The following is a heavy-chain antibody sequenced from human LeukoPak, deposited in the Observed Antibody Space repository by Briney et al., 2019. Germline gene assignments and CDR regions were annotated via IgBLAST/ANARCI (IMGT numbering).Heavy chain of an antibody. V-gene: IGHV1-69*04. CDR3: ARGGTTGEVTDY. CDR2: IIPILGIA. D-gene: IGHD1-1*01. J-gene: IGHJ4*02. CDR1: GCTFSSYA. Sequence: GASVKVSCKPSGCTFSSYAISSVRQAPGQGLEWMGRIIPILGIANYAQKFQGRVTITADKSTSTAYMELSSLRSEDTAEYYCARGGTTGEVTDYWGQGTLVTVSS.